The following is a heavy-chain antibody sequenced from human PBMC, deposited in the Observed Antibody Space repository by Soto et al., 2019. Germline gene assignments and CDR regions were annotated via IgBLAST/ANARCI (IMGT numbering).Heavy chain of an antibody. CDR1: EFTFSTYA. J-gene: IGHJ4*02. CDR3: AKGALSTYFD. CDR2: IGSGGSPT. V-gene: IGHV3-23*01. D-gene: IGHD3-9*01. Sequence: LGLSCAASEFTFSTYAMSCVRQAPGKGLEWVSSIGSGGSPTYYADSVKGRFTISRDNSKNTLYLQMNSLRAEDTAVYYCAKGALSTYFDWGQGTLVTVSS.